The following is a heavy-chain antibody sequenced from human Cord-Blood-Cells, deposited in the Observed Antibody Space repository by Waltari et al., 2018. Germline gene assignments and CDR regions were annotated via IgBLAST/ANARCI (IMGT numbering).Heavy chain of an antibody. J-gene: IGHJ5*02. CDR1: GYTLTELS. CDR3: ATYSGSYFGWFDP. Sequence: QVQLVQSGAEVKKPAASVKVSCKVSGYTLTELSMPSLLQAPGKGLEWMGGFDPEDGETIYAQKFQGRVTMTEDTSTDTAYMELSSLRSEDTAVYYCATYSGSYFGWFDPWGQGTLVTVSS. D-gene: IGHD1-26*01. V-gene: IGHV1-24*01. CDR2: FDPEDGET.